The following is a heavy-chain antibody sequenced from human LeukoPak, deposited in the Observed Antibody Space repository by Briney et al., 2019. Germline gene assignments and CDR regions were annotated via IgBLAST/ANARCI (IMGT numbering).Heavy chain of an antibody. V-gene: IGHV3-21*01. CDR1: GFTFNSYS. CDR2: ISSSSSSI. CDR3: ARASGDIVETATMGSY. Sequence: GGSLRLPCAASGFTFNSYSMNWVRQAPGKGLEWVSSISSSSSSIYYADSVKGRFTISRDNAKNSLYLQMNSLRAEDTAVYYCARASGDIVETATMGSYWGQGTLVTVSS. D-gene: IGHD5-18*01. J-gene: IGHJ4*02.